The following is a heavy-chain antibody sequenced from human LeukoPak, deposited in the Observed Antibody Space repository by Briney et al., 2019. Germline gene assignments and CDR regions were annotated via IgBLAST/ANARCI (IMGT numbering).Heavy chain of an antibody. CDR1: GFIFSDTW. CDR2: IKYDGTET. V-gene: IGHV3-7*03. J-gene: IGHJ4*02. D-gene: IGHD3-10*01. Sequence: GGSLRLSCTSAGFIFSDTWMAWVRQAPGKGPEWVAYIKYDGTETNYVDSVRGRFTVSRDNVKNSLYLQMNSLRADDKDLYYCGLPSGRSGGIWGQGALVTVSS. CDR3: GLPSGRSGGI.